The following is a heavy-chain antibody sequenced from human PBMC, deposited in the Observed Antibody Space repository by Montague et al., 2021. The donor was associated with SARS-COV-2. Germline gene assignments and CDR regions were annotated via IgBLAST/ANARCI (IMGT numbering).Heavy chain of an antibody. CDR3: ARLGDGVVPSPILGVGPYYSFSYMAV. CDR1: GGSFSTYF. J-gene: IGHJ6*03. Sequence: SETLSLTCAVHGGSFSTYFWNCIRQTPGNRLEWIWEINHGGSTNYNPSLKSRVTISADTLKNNFALKLTSVAAADTDVYYCARLGDGVVPSPILGVGPYYSFSYMAVWGKGTTVTVSS. CDR2: INHGGST. V-gene: IGHV4-34*01. D-gene: IGHD3-10*01.